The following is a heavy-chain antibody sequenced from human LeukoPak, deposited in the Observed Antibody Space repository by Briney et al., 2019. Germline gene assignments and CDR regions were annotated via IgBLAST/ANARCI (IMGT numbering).Heavy chain of an antibody. Sequence: PGGSLRPSCAASGFTFSSYWMHWVRQAPGKGLVWVSRINSDGSSTSYADSVKGRFTISRDNAKNTLYLQMNSLRAEDTAVYYCAREAYYYDSSGYYAWFDPWGQGTLVTVSS. CDR3: AREAYYYDSSGYYAWFDP. CDR2: INSDGSST. D-gene: IGHD3-22*01. CDR1: GFTFSSYW. J-gene: IGHJ5*02. V-gene: IGHV3-74*01.